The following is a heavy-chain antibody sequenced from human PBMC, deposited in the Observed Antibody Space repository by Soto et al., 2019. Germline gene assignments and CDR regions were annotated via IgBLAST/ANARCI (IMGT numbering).Heavy chain of an antibody. J-gene: IGHJ4*02. Sequence: QVQLVESGGGVVQPGRSLRLSCAASGFTFSSYAMHWVRQAPGKGLEWVAVISYDGSNKYYAASVKGRFTISRDNSKNTLYPQMNSLRAEDTALYYCTRDSDLGLLWFGELSYWGQGTLVTVSS. CDR3: TRDSDLGLLWFGELSY. V-gene: IGHV3-30-3*01. CDR1: GFTFSSYA. CDR2: ISYDGSNK. D-gene: IGHD3-10*01.